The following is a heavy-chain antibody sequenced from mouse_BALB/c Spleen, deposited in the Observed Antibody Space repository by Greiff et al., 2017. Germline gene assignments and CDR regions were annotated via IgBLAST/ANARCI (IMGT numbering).Heavy chain of an antibody. V-gene: IGHV8-12*01. J-gene: IGHJ1*01. D-gene: IGHD1-1*01. CDR3: ARRLYGSSYWYFDV. CDR2: IYWDDDK. Sequence: QVQLKESGPGILQPSQTLSLTCSFSGFSLSTSGMGVSWIRQPSGKGLEWLAHIYWDDDKRYNPSLKSRLTISKDTSRNQVFLKITSVDTADTATYYCARRLYGSSYWYFDVWGAGTTVTVSS. CDR1: GFSLSTSGMG.